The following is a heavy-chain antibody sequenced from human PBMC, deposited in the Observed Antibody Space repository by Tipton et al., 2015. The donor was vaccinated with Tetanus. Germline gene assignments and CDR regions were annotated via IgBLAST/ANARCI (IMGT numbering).Heavy chain of an antibody. CDR1: GYTFTKYG. V-gene: IGHV1-18*01. D-gene: IGHD1-14*01. CDR3: ARAPNRISRAYDY. J-gene: IGHJ4*02. CDR2: DSGYSGNT. Sequence: QLVQSGAEVKQPGASVKVSCKASGYTFTKYGINWVRQAPGQGLEWMGWDSGYSGNTNYAQKLQGRVTMTTDTSTNTAYMELRSLRSEDTAVYYCARAPNRISRAYDYWGQGTQITVSS.